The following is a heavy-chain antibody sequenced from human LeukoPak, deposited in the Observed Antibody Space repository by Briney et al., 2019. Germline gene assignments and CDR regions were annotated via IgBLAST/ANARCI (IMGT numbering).Heavy chain of an antibody. D-gene: IGHD3-22*01. CDR2: IYSGGST. CDR3: ARVSYYYDSSGYYSGLYYFDY. J-gene: IGHJ4*02. Sequence: GGSLRLSCAASGFTVSSNYMSWVRRAPGKGLEWVSVIYSGGSTYYADSVKGRFTISRDNSKNTLYLQMNSLRAEDTAVYYCARVSYYYDSSGYYSGLYYFDYWGQGTLVTVSS. V-gene: IGHV3-53*01. CDR1: GFTVSSNY.